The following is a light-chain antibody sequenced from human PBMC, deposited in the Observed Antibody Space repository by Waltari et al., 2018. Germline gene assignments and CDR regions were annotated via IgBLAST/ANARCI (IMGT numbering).Light chain of an antibody. Sequence: QSVLTQPPSVSGAPGQRVTISCSGSSSNIGAGSDVHWYQQLPGTAPKLLIYGTSIRPSGAPDRFSGSKSGTSASLAITGLQAEDEADYYCQSYDSSLSGSVFGGGTKLTVL. CDR3: QSYDSSLSGSV. V-gene: IGLV1-40*01. J-gene: IGLJ3*02. CDR2: GTS. CDR1: SSNIGAGSD.